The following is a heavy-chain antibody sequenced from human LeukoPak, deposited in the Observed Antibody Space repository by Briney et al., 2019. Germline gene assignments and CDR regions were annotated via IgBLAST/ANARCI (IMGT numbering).Heavy chain of an antibody. D-gene: IGHD5-24*01. J-gene: IGHJ4*02. CDR3: AKDVGYNEQVNY. CDR2: IWYDGSNK. CDR1: GFTFSSYG. V-gene: IGHV3-33*06. Sequence: GGSLRLSCAASGFTFSSYGMHWVRQAPGKGLEWVAVIWYDGSNKYYADSVEGRFTISRDNSKNTLYLQMNSLRAEDTAVYYCAKDVGYNEQVNYWGQGTLVTVSS.